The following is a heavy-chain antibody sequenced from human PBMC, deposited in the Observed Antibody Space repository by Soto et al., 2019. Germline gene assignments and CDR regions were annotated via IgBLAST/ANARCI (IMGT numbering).Heavy chain of an antibody. Sequence: EVQLWEAGGGLVQPGGSLRLSCEASGFTFSSYAMGWVRQAPGKGLEWVSTISASSHDTYYADSVKGRFTISRDNSKNTLYMQMNSLRAEDTAIYYCAMFSITMVRGVPIDSWGQGTLVTVSS. J-gene: IGHJ4*02. CDR1: GFTFSSYA. CDR2: ISASSHDT. D-gene: IGHD3-10*01. CDR3: AMFSITMVRGVPIDS. V-gene: IGHV3-23*01.